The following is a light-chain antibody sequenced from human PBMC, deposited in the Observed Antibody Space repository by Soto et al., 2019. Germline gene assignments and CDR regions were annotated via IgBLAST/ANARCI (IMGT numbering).Light chain of an antibody. CDR2: AAS. Sequence: DIQMTQSPSSLSASVGDRVTITCRASQGISSYLAWYQQKPGTVPQLLIYAASTLQSGVPSRFSGSGSGTDFTLTISSLQPEDVATYYCQKYDSVPPTFGGGTQVEIK. CDR3: QKYDSVPPT. V-gene: IGKV1-27*01. J-gene: IGKJ4*01. CDR1: QGISSY.